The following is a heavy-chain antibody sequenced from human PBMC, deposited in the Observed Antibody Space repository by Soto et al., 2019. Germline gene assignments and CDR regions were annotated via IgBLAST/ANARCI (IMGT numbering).Heavy chain of an antibody. CDR3: ARLTWEFDTNSPLDY. D-gene: IGHD1-26*01. Sequence: QGQLEQSGAEVKKPGASVKVSCKASGYPFSNYGISWVRQAPGQGLEWMGWVSANNEKTNYAQELQGRVTMTTDAATSTAYMELRSLRSDDTAVYYCARLTWEFDTNSPLDYWGQGTLVTVSS. J-gene: IGHJ4*02. CDR1: GYPFSNYG. CDR2: VSANNEKT. V-gene: IGHV1-18*04.